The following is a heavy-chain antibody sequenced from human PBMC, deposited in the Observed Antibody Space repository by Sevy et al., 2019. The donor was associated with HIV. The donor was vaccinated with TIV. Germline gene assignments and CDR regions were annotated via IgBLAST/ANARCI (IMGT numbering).Heavy chain of an antibody. V-gene: IGHV5-10-1*01. CDR2: IDPSDSYT. D-gene: IGHD3-10*01. Sequence: GESLKISCKGSGYSFTTYWITWVCQMPGKCLEWMGRIDPSDSYTNYSPSFQGHVTISADKSISTVYLQWSSLKASDTAMYYCARHLGYYDSGTYYDYFDYWGQGTLVTVSS. J-gene: IGHJ4*02. CDR3: ARHLGYYDSGTYYDYFDY. CDR1: GYSFTTYW.